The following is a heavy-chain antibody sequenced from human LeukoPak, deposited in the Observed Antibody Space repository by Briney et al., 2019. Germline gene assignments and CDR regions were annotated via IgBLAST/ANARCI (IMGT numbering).Heavy chain of an antibody. V-gene: IGHV3-33*01. CDR2: VWYDGSKT. D-gene: IGHD3-22*01. CDR1: GFTFSSYA. J-gene: IGHJ4*02. Sequence: GGSLRLSCAASGFTFSSYAMHWVRQAPGKGPEWVAVVWYDGSKTYSADSVKGRITISRDDSKNTLYLQMNSLRAEDTAVYYCARGVDYYDSGGTIYYWGQGTLVTVSS. CDR3: ARGVDYYDSGGTIYY.